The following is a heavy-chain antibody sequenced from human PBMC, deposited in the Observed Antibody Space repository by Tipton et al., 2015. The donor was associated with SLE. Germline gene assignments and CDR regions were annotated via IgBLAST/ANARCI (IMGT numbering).Heavy chain of an antibody. J-gene: IGHJ4*02. CDR2: VHYSGIT. CDR1: GGSISSFY. V-gene: IGHV4-59*01. CDR3: ARGWRSGQRGFDS. D-gene: IGHD2-15*01. Sequence: TLSLTCSGGSISSFYWSWIRQPPGKGLEWIGYVHYSGITNYNPSLKSRVTISIDTATNQFSLDLASVTAADTAVYYCARGWRSGQRGFDSWGRGTLVTVSS.